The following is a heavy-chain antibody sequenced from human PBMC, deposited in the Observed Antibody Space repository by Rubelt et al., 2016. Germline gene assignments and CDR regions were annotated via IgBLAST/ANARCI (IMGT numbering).Heavy chain of an antibody. J-gene: IGHJ4*02. CDR3: ARVERYTSGRYFFDY. V-gene: IGHV4-39*07. Sequence: QLQLQESGPGLVKPSETLSLTCTVSGGSISSSNAYWGWIRPPPGKGLEWIGTMHYGWSTYYNPALKSRVTLSVNTSKNQVRLKLPSVTAEDTAVYYCARVERYTSGRYFFDYWGQGTLVTVSA. CDR1: GGSISSSNAY. D-gene: IGHD6-19*01. CDR2: MHYGWST.